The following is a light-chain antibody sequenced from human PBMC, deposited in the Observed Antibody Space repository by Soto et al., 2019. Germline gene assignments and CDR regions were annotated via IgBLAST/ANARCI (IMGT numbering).Light chain of an antibody. V-gene: IGKV1-5*03. CDR1: QSIGIW. J-gene: IGKJ1*01. Sequence: IQMTQSPSTLHASVGDRVAITCRASQSIGIWLAWYQQKPGKAPRFLICKASSLESGVPSRFSGSGSETEFTLPISSLQPDDFATYYCHQYNDYSWTFGQGTKVEIK. CDR3: HQYNDYSWT. CDR2: KAS.